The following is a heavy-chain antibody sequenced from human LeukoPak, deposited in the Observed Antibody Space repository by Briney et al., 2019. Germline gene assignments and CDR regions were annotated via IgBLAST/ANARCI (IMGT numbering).Heavy chain of an antibody. V-gene: IGHV1-69*06. D-gene: IGHD2-2*01. Sequence: PVKVSCKASGGTFSSYDISWVRQAPGQGLEWMGGIMPMFGKTNYAQKFQGRVTTTADKATSTAYMELSSLRSEDTAVYYCAGGRTDIVVVPATLRNYYFDYWGQGTLVTVSS. CDR2: IMPMFGKT. J-gene: IGHJ4*02. CDR3: AGGRTDIVVVPATLRNYYFDY. CDR1: GGTFSSYD.